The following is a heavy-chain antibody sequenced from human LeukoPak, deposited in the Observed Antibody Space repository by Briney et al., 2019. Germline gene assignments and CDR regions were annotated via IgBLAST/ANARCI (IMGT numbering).Heavy chain of an antibody. J-gene: IGHJ4*02. CDR1: VGYISSSSYY. D-gene: IGHD6-19*01. CDR3: ASFPAIAVAGLIDY. CDR2: IYYSGST. Sequence: SETLFLTCTVSVGYISSSSYYWGWIRQPPGKGLEWIGSIYYSGSTYYNPSLKSRVTISVDTSKNQFSLKLSCVTAADTAVYYCASFPAIAVAGLIDYWGQGTLVTVSS. V-gene: IGHV4-39*01.